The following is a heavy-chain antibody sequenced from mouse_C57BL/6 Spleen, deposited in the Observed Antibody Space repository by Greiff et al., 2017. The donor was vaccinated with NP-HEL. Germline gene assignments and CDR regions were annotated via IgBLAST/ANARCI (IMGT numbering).Heavy chain of an antibody. CDR3: ARRGYGAMDY. CDR2: IDPSDSYT. V-gene: IGHV1-50*01. D-gene: IGHD3-1*01. CDR1: GYTFTSSW. Sequence: VQLQQPGAELVKPGASVKLSCKASGYTFTSSWMQWVKQRPGQGLEWIGAIDPSDSYTNYNQKFKGKATLTVDTSSSTADMQLISLTAEDSAVYYCARRGYGAMDYWGQGTSVTVSS. J-gene: IGHJ4*01.